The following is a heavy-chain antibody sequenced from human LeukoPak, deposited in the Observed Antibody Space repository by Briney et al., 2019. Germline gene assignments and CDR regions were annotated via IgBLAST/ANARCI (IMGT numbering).Heavy chain of an antibody. CDR2: IIPIFGTA. CDR1: GGTFSSYA. CDR3: ARAGIAAAGPYFDY. Sequence: GASVKVSCKASGGTFSSYAISWVRQAPGQGLEWMGGIIPIFGTANYAQKFQGRVTITADKSTSTAYMELSSLRSEDTAVYYCARAGIAAAGPYFDYWGQGTLVTVSS. J-gene: IGHJ4*02. V-gene: IGHV1-69*06. D-gene: IGHD6-13*01.